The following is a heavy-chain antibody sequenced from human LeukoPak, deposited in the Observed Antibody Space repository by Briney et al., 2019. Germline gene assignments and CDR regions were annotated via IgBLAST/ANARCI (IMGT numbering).Heavy chain of an antibody. J-gene: IGHJ6*03. D-gene: IGHD3-3*01. Sequence: SETLSLTSPVSGGSISSNSYYWGWIRPPPGKGLEWIGTLYYSGSTDYNPSLKSRVTISVDTSKNKFSLKLSSVTAAATAVYFCARGADFWSGYRHYYYYYMDVWGKGTTVTVSS. CDR2: LYYSGST. CDR3: ARGADFWSGYRHYYYYYMDV. CDR1: GGSISSNSYY. V-gene: IGHV4-39*07.